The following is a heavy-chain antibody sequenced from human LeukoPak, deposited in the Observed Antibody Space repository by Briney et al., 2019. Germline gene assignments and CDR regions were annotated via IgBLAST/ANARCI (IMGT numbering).Heavy chain of an antibody. Sequence: GGSLRLSCAASGFTFSSYNMNWVRQAPGKGLEWVSSISSSSSSIYYAESVMGRFTISRDNAKNSLYLQMNSLRAEDTAVYYCARDGACNTTRCFTYYYDYWGQGTLVTVSS. J-gene: IGHJ4*02. D-gene: IGHD2-2*02. CDR3: ARDGACNTTRCFTYYYDY. CDR2: ISSSSSSI. CDR1: GFTFSSYN. V-gene: IGHV3-21*01.